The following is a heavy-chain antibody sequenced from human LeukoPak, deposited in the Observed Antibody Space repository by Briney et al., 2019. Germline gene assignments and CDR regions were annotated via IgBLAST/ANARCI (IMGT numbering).Heavy chain of an antibody. CDR2: IYSGGNT. D-gene: IGHD2-15*01. V-gene: IGHV3-66*02. J-gene: IGHJ3*02. Sequence: GGSLRPSRAASGITVSSNYMSWARQAPGKGLEWVSVIYSGGNTYYADSVKGRFTISRDNSKNTLYLQMDSLRAEDTAVYYCARDRSRDCSSSSCYFDAFDIWGQGTMVTVSS. CDR1: GITVSSNY. CDR3: ARDRSRDCSSSSCYFDAFDI.